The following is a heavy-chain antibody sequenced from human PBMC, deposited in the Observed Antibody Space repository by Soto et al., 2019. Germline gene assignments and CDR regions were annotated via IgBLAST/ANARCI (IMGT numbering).Heavy chain of an antibody. CDR1: GGSISGGSYY. CDR2: ISYSGST. Sequence: QVHLQESGPGLVKPSQTLSLTCTVSGGSISGGSYYWNWIRQHPGKGLEWIGCISYSGSTYYNPSLKSRVTISVDTSKNQFSLNLSSVTAADTAVYSCAMGVVITQVDYWGQGTLVTVSS. V-gene: IGHV4-31*03. J-gene: IGHJ4*02. CDR3: AMGVVITQVDY. D-gene: IGHD3-3*01.